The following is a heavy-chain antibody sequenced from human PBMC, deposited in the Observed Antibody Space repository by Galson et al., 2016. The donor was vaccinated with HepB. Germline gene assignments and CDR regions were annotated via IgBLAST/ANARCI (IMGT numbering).Heavy chain of an antibody. D-gene: IGHD2-21*01. Sequence: SETLSLTCTVSGGSISSSSYYRGWIRQPPGKGLDCIGTIYVSGTTYYNPSLKSRVTMSIDTSTNQFSLKLASVTAADTAVYYCARVGDRAWPPDNRFDPWGQGILVTVSS. CDR1: GGSISSSSYY. CDR3: ARVGDRAWPPDNRFDP. V-gene: IGHV4-39*01. CDR2: IYVSGTT. J-gene: IGHJ5*02.